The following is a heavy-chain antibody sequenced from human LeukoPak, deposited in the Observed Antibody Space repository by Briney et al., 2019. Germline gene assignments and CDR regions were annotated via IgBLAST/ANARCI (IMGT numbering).Heavy chain of an antibody. D-gene: IGHD6-13*01. CDR2: FYHDGST. V-gene: IGHV4-30-2*01. CDR1: GVSTSSGAYS. J-gene: IGHJ4*02. Sequence: SETLSLTCAVSGVSTSSGAYSWSWIRQAPGKGLEWIGYFYHDGSTYYNPSLKSRVTMSVDRSKNQFSLKLGSATVADTAVYYCASVPAAAHRGYFDYWGQGTLVTVSS. CDR3: ASVPAAAHRGYFDY.